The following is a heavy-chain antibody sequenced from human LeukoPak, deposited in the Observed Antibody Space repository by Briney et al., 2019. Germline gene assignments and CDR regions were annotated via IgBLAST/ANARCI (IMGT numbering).Heavy chain of an antibody. CDR2: ISGSGGST. D-gene: IGHD6-13*01. CDR3: AKVGLNSSSWYGGLFDY. J-gene: IGHJ4*02. Sequence: PGGSLRLSCAASGFTFSSYAMSWVRQAPGKGLERVSAISGSGGSTHYADSVKGRFTISRDNSKNTLYLQMNSLRAEDTAVYYCAKVGLNSSSWYGGLFDYWGQGTLVTVSS. CDR1: GFTFSSYA. V-gene: IGHV3-23*01.